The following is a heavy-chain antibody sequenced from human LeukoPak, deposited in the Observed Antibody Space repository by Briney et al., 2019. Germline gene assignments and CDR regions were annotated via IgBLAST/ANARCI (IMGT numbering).Heavy chain of an antibody. Sequence: GGSLRLSCAASGFTFSSYWMSWVRQAPGKGLEWVANIKQDGSVEYYVVSVKGRFTISRDNAKESLYLQMNSPRAEDTAVYYCARIGYSSSSFDFWGQGTLVTVSS. CDR2: IKQDGSVE. CDR1: GFTFSSYW. CDR3: ARIGYSSSSFDF. J-gene: IGHJ4*02. D-gene: IGHD6-6*01. V-gene: IGHV3-7*05.